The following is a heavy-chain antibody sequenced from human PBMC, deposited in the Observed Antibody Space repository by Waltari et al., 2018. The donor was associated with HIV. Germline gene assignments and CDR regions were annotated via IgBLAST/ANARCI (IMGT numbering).Heavy chain of an antibody. CDR2: LWSDGAET. CDR1: GFTFSTFA. D-gene: IGHD6-6*01. CDR3: ARGYSSSRLIPLYH. Sequence: QVQLVESGGGVVQPGTSLTLSCAVSGFTFSTFAIHWVRQSTGNGLEWLAVLWSDGAETSYADSVKGRFTVSKDSSQKTLYLHLTSLRAEDTALYYCARGYSSSRLIPLYHWGRGTLVTVS. J-gene: IGHJ4*02. V-gene: IGHV3-33*01.